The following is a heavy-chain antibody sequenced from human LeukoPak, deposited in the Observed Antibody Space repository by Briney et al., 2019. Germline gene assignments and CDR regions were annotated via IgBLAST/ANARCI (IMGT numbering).Heavy chain of an antibody. Sequence: GGSLRLSCAASGVTFSLYRRNWVRQAPGKGLEWVSSITRSSDYRYYSDSVRGRFTISRDNAKDSLYLHMNSLRAEDTAVYYCAYLHSGSFAFDIWGQGTMVTVSS. CDR2: ITRSSDYR. V-gene: IGHV3-21*01. J-gene: IGHJ3*02. D-gene: IGHD1-26*01. CDR1: GVTFSLYR. CDR3: AYLHSGSFAFDI.